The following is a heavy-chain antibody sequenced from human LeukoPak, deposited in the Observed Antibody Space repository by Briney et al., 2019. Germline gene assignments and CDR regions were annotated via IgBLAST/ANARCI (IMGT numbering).Heavy chain of an antibody. CDR1: GFTFSNYW. Sequence: GGSLRLSCAASGFTFSNYWMTWVRQAPGKGLEWVANIHQDGSEKYYVDSVKGRFTISRDNAKNTLYLQMNSLRAEDTAVYYCARDGYCYDGSDSWGLSLVLFPFDYWGQGTLVTVSS. V-gene: IGHV3-7*01. D-gene: IGHD3-22*01. CDR3: ARDGYCYDGSDSWGLSLVLFPFDY. CDR2: IHQDGSEK. J-gene: IGHJ4*02.